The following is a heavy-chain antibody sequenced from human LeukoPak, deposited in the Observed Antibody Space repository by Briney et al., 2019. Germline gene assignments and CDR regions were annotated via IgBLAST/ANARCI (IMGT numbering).Heavy chain of an antibody. CDR1: GYTFTSYG. V-gene: IGHV1-18*01. CDR3: ARAPNYDSSGLSFDY. CDR2: ISAYNGNT. D-gene: IGHD3-22*01. Sequence: ASVKVSCKASGYTFTSYGISWVRQAPGQGLEWMGWISAYNGNTNYAQKFQGRVTITADKSTSTAYMELSSLRSEDTAVYYCARAPNYDSSGLSFDYWGQGTLVTVSS. J-gene: IGHJ4*02.